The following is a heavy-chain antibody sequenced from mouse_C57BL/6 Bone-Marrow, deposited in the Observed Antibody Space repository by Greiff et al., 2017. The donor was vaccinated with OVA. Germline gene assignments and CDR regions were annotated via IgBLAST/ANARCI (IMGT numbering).Heavy chain of an antibody. D-gene: IGHD1-1*01. CDR1: GFSLTSYA. V-gene: IGHV2-9-1*01. CDR2: LWTGGGT. CDR3: ARNRGVVATDWYYDV. J-gene: IGHJ1*03. Sequence: QVTLKESGPGLVAPSQSLSITCTVSGFSLTSYAISWVRQPPGKGLEWLGVLWTGGGTNYNSALKSRLSISKDNSTSQVFLKKNSVQTEDTARYYWARNRGVVATDWYYDVWGTGTTGT.